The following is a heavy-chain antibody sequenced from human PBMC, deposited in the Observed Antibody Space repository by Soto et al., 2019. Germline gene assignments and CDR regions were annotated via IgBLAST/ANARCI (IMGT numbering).Heavy chain of an antibody. D-gene: IGHD3-9*01. Sequence: QITLKASGPTLVKPTQKLTLTCTFSGFSLSTGGVGVGWIRQPPGKAPEWLALIYWNDDKRYSPSLTIRLTITMETSKHQVVLTMSNMDPVDTATYYCGGYNVSTGYQGFGMDVWGQGTTVTVSS. V-gene: IGHV2-5*01. CDR3: GGYNVSTGYQGFGMDV. CDR2: IYWNDDK. J-gene: IGHJ6*02. CDR1: GFSLSTGGVG.